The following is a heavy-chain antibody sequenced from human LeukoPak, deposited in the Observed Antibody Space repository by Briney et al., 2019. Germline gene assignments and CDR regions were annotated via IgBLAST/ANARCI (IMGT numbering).Heavy chain of an antibody. CDR2: INPNSGGT. J-gene: IGHJ6*03. D-gene: IGHD3-10*01. CDR1: GYTFTGYY. CDR3: ARDRSMVRGRHYYYYYYMDV. Sequence: ASVKVSCKASGYTFTGYYMHWVRQAPGQGLEWMGWINPNSGGTNYAQKLQGRVTMTTDTSTSTAYMELRSLRSDDTAVYYCARDRSMVRGRHYYYYYYMDVWGKGTTVTISS. V-gene: IGHV1-2*02.